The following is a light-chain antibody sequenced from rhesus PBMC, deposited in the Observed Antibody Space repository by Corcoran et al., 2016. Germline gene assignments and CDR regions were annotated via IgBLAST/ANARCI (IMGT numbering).Light chain of an antibody. CDR2: KAA. CDR1: QGISSW. CDR3: QQYSSRPWT. Sequence: DIQMTQSPPSLSASVGDTVPITCRASQGISSWLAWYQQKPGKAPKLLIYKAANLQSGVPSRLSGRGSRTEFTLTISSLQSEDFANYYCQQYSSRPWTFGQGTKVEIK. J-gene: IGKJ1*01. V-gene: IGKV1-22*01.